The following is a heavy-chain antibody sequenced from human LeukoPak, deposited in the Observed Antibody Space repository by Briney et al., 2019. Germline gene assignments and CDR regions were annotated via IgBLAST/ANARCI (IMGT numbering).Heavy chain of an antibody. CDR1: DFSISSDYY. J-gene: IGHJ5*02. D-gene: IGHD4-17*01. CDR2: IYYSGST. Sequence: SETLSLTCTVSDFSISSDYYWGWIRQPPGKGLEWIGSIYYSGSTYYNPSLKSRVTISVDTSKNQFSLKLSSVTAADTAVYYCASADYGPNWCDRWGEGTLVTVSS. CDR3: ASADYGPNWCDR. V-gene: IGHV4-38-2*02.